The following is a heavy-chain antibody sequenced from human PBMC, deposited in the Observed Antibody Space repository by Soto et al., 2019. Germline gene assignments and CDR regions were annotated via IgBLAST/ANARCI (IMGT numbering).Heavy chain of an antibody. Sequence: QVQVQESGPGLVRPSETLSLTCTVSGGSISSRDSYWGWIHQPPGKGLEWIGSFHYSGSTYYNPSLKSRVTISVDTSKNQLSLRVTSVTAADTAVYYCARGFGRSHFDYWGQGTLVTVSS. CDR3: ARGFGRSHFDY. J-gene: IGHJ4*02. V-gene: IGHV4-39*01. D-gene: IGHD3-16*01. CDR1: GGSISSRDSY. CDR2: FHYSGST.